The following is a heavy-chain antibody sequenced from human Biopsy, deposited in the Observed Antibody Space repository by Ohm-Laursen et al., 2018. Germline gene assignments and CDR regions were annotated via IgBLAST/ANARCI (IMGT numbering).Heavy chain of an antibody. CDR2: INPNSGNA. D-gene: IGHD3-9*01. CDR3: ARVPAYPSIDGYYGLDI. Sequence: GSSVKVSCKASGYTFAGYYLHWVRQAPGHGLEWMGWINPNSGNANYAQSFQGRLTVTRDTSISTAYMELTSLTFDDTAIYYCARVPAYPSIDGYYGLDIWGQGTTVIVSS. CDR1: GYTFAGYY. J-gene: IGHJ6*02. V-gene: IGHV1-2*02.